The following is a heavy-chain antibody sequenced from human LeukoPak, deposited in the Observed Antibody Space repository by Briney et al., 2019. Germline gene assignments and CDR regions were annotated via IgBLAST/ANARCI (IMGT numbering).Heavy chain of an antibody. J-gene: IGHJ5*02. CDR2: ICTSGST. D-gene: IGHD1-26*01. V-gene: IGHV4-61*02. Sequence: SETLSLTCTVSGGSISSGSYYWSWILQPAGKGLEWIGRICTSGSTNYNPSLKSRVTISVDTSKNQFSLKLSSVTAADTAVYYCARGGGVGATYWFDPWGQGTLVTVSS. CDR1: GGSISSGSYY. CDR3: ARGGGVGATYWFDP.